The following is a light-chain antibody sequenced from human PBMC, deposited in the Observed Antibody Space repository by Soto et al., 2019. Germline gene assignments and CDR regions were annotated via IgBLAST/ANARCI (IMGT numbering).Light chain of an antibody. J-gene: IGLJ3*02. CDR3: QSYDSSLSASV. Sequence: QSVLTQPPSVSGAPGQRVTISCTGSSSNIGAGYDVHWYQQVTGTAPKLLIYVINNRPSGVPDRFSGSKSGTSASLVITGLQAEDEADYYCQSYDSSLSASVFGGGTKLTVL. CDR1: SSNIGAGYD. CDR2: VIN. V-gene: IGLV1-40*01.